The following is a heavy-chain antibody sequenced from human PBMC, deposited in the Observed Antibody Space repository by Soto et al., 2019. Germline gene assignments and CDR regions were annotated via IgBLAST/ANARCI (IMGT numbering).Heavy chain of an antibody. CDR3: ARDRSNSPDFFDF. CDR2: IYYTGST. J-gene: IGHJ4*02. Sequence: PSETLSLTCTVSGGSSSSSSYYWGWIRQPPGKGLEWIGSIYYTGSTNYNPSLKSRVTISADTSKNQFSLKVNSVTAADTAVYYCARDRSNSPDFFDFWGQGTLVTVSS. CDR1: GGSSSSSSYY. V-gene: IGHV4-39*07. D-gene: IGHD6-6*01.